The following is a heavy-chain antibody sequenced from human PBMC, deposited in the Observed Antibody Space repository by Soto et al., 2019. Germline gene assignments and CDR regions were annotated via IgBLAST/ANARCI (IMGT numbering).Heavy chain of an antibody. D-gene: IGHD6-19*01. CDR3: AREWDIKSEQGSGWYEDF. V-gene: IGHV1-18*01. CDR2: ISGYSGHT. J-gene: IGHJ4*02. CDR1: GYTFISSG. Sequence: QVQLVQSGAEVKKPGASVKVSCKASGYTFISSGISWVRQAPGQGLEWMGWISGYSGHTYYAQKVQGRVTMTTDTSTNTFYMELRSLRSADTAVYYCAREWDIKSEQGSGWYEDFWGQGTLVTVSS.